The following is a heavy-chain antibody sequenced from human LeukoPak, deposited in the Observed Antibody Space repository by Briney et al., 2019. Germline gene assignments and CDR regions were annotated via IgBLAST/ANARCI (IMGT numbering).Heavy chain of an antibody. Sequence: MTSETLSLTCAVYGGSFSGYYWSWIRQPPGKGLEWIGEINHGGSTNYNPSLKSRVTILVDTSKKQFSLNLKSVTAADTAVYYCTRGHDYGVYSGSWFAPWGQGTLVTVSS. D-gene: IGHD4-17*01. V-gene: IGHV4-34*01. J-gene: IGHJ5*02. CDR1: GGSFSGYY. CDR3: TRGHDYGVYSGSWFAP. CDR2: INHGGST.